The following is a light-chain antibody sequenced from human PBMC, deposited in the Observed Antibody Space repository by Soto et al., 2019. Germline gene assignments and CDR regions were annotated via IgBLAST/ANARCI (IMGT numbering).Light chain of an antibody. CDR1: QSVGSSF. V-gene: IGKV3-20*01. J-gene: IGKJ2*01. CDR2: RAS. CDR3: QQYSGSPFT. Sequence: EIVLTQSPGTLSLSPGERATLSCRASQSVGSSFLAWYQQKPGQAPRLLIYRASSRATGIPDRFSGSGSGTDFTLTIRSQEPEDFAVYFCQQYSGSPFTFGQGTKLEIK.